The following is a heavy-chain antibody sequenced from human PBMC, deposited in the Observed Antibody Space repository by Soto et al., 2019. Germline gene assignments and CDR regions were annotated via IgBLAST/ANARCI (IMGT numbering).Heavy chain of an antibody. V-gene: IGHV1-2*04. D-gene: IGHD6-13*01. CDR2: INPNSGGT. J-gene: IGHJ6*02. CDR3: ARDGGYSSSWYLDYYYYYGMDV. Sequence: ASVKVSCKASGYTFAGYYMHWLRQASGQGLEWMGWINPNSGGTNYAQKFQGWVTMTRDTSISTAYMELSRLRSDDTAVYYCARDGGYSSSWYLDYYYYYGMDVWGQGTTVTVSS. CDR1: GYTFAGYY.